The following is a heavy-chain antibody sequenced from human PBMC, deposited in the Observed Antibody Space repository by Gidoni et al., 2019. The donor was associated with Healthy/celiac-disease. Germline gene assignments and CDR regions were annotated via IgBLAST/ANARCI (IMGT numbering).Heavy chain of an antibody. CDR3: ARFGGTYGDYAWFDP. J-gene: IGHJ5*02. CDR1: GFTFSSYS. Sequence: EVQLVESGGGLVKPGWSLGLSCAASGFTFSSYSMNWVRQAPGKGLAWVSSIISSSSYIYYADSVKGRFTISRDNAKNALYLRMNSLRAEDTAVYYCARFGGTYGDYAWFDPWGQGTLVTVSS. D-gene: IGHD4-17*01. V-gene: IGHV3-21*01. CDR2: IISSSSYI.